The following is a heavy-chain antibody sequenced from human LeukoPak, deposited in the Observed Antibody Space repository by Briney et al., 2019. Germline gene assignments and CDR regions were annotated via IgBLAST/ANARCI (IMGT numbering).Heavy chain of an antibody. CDR1: GGTFSSCA. CDR3: ARGFVEMATINPFDY. J-gene: IGHJ4*02. D-gene: IGHD5-24*01. Sequence: SVKVSCKASGGTFSSCAISWVRQAPGQGLEWMGRIIPIFGTANYAQKFQGRVTITTDESTSTAYMELSSLRSEDTAVYYCARGFVEMATINPFDYWGQGTLVTVSS. V-gene: IGHV1-69*05. CDR2: IIPIFGTA.